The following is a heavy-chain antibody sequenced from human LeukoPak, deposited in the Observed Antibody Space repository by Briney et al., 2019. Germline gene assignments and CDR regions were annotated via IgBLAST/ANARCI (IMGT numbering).Heavy chain of an antibody. CDR3: ASSGYSYGPLDY. J-gene: IGHJ4*02. V-gene: IGHV4-34*01. CDR1: GGSISSYY. D-gene: IGHD5-18*01. CDR2: INHSGST. Sequence: SETLSLACTVSGGSISSYYWSWIRQPPGKGLEWIGEINHSGSTNYNPSLKSRVTISVDTSKNQFSLKLSSVTAADTAVYYCASSGYSYGPLDYWGQGTLVTVSS.